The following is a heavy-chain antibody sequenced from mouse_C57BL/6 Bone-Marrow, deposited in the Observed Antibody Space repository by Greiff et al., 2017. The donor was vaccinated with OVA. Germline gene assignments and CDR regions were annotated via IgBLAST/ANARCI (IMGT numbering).Heavy chain of an antibody. J-gene: IGHJ3*01. Sequence: QVQLQQSGPELVKPGASVKISCKASGYAFSSSWMNWVKQRPGKGLEWIGRIYPGDGDTNYNGKFKGKATLTADKSSSTAYMQLSSLTSEDSAIYYCARGTDGYYPFAYWGQGTLVTVSA. D-gene: IGHD2-3*01. V-gene: IGHV1-82*01. CDR1: GYAFSSSW. CDR3: ARGTDGYYPFAY. CDR2: IYPGDGDT.